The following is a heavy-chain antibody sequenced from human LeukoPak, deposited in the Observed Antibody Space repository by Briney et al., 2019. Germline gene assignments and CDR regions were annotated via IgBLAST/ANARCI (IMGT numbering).Heavy chain of an antibody. CDR2: ISYDGTNE. D-gene: IGHD3-3*01. CDR3: AYPLNYDFWSGYLDY. CDR1: GFSFHYYA. Sequence: PGGSLRLSCAASGFSFHYYAMHWVRQAPGKGLEWVAVISYDGTNEYYADSVKGRLTISRDNSKNTLYMQMNSLRPEDTAVYYCAYPLNYDFWSGYLDYWGQGTLVTVSS. V-gene: IGHV3-30-3*01. J-gene: IGHJ4*02.